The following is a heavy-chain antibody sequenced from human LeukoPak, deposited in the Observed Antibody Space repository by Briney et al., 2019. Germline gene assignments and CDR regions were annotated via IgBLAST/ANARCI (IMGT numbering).Heavy chain of an antibody. CDR2: ISDRGDET. D-gene: IGHD6-13*01. V-gene: IGHV3-23*01. CDR3: AKCWRVVSGNWYLSFDS. J-gene: IGHJ4*02. CDR1: GFTFSSYA. Sequence: GGSLRLSCAASGFTFSSYAMSWVRQTPGKGLEWVSSISDRGDETYYADSVRGRFIISRDNSKNTLYLQMKSLGGDDTALYYCAKCWRVVSGNWYLSFDSWGQGTLVTVSS.